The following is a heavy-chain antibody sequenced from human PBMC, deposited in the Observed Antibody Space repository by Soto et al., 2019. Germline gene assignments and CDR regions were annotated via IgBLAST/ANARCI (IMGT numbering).Heavy chain of an antibody. CDR1: GGSISSYY. D-gene: IGHD6-19*01. CDR3: ARLPGIAVAGTYYGLDV. V-gene: IGHV4-59*01. CDR2: IYYSGST. Sequence: PSETLSLTCTVSGGSISSYYWSWIRQPPGKGLEWIGYIYYSGSTNYNPSLKSRVTISVDTSKNQFSLKLSSVTAADTAVYYCARLPGIAVAGTYYGLDVRGQGTTVTVSS. J-gene: IGHJ6*02.